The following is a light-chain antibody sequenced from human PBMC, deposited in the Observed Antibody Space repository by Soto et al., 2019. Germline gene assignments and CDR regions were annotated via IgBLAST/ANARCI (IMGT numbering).Light chain of an antibody. V-gene: IGKV1-5*03. CDR2: KAS. CDR3: QQYDDLPLT. CDR1: QTISSW. J-gene: IGKJ4*01. Sequence: DIHMTNSPSTLSGSVLYRVTITFLSIQTISSWLAWYQQKPGKAPKLLIYKASTLKSGVPSRFSGSGSGTDFTFTISSLQPEDIATYYCQQYDDLPLTFGGGTKVDI.